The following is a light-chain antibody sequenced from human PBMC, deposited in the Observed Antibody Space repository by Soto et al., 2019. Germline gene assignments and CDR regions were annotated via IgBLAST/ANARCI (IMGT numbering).Light chain of an antibody. CDR1: QSISTW. Sequence: DIPMTQSPSSLSASFCDRFSITFVASQSISTWLAWDQQQPGGAPRLLIYDASSLQSGVPSRFSGSRSGTEFTLTISSLQPDDFATYYCQQYNSYSWTFGHGTKVDI. J-gene: IGKJ1*01. CDR3: QQYNSYSWT. CDR2: DAS. V-gene: IGKV1-5*01.